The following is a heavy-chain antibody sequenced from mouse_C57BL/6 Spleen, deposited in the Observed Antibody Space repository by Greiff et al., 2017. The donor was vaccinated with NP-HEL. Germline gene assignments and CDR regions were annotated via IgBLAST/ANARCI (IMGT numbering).Heavy chain of an antibody. Sequence: EVQLVESGGGLVQPGGSLSLSCAASGFTFTDYYMSWVRQPPGKALEWLGFIRNKANGYTTEYSASVKGRFTISRDNSQSILYLQMNALRAEDSATYYCARAYYGSSAWVAYWGQGTLVTVSA. CDR3: ARAYYGSSAWVAY. CDR2: IRNKANGYTT. D-gene: IGHD1-1*01. J-gene: IGHJ3*01. V-gene: IGHV7-3*01. CDR1: GFTFTDYY.